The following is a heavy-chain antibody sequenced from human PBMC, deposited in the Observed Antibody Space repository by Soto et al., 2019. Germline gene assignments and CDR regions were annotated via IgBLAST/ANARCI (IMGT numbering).Heavy chain of an antibody. CDR1: GYIFTAYS. CDR3: ARLVYDTRLNYMYFDF. D-gene: IGHD3-10*01. CDR2: INPNSGDT. V-gene: IGHV1-2*02. Sequence: ASVKVSCKASGYIFTAYSMHWVRQAPGQGLEWLGWINPNSGDTIYAQKFQDRVTMTCDTSVSTAYLELSSLSSDDTAIYFCARLVYDTRLNYMYFDFWGQGTLVTVSS. J-gene: IGHJ4*02.